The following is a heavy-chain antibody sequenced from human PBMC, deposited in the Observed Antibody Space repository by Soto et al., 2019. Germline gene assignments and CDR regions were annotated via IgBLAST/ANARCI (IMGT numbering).Heavy chain of an antibody. D-gene: IGHD3-16*02. CDR3: ARGPPAYWTSYQFDYFDT. Sequence: TLSLTCTVSGASINNAAYYWSWIRQRPGEGLEWIGFISYSGNTYHSPYLKSRLILSVDTSKNGFSLGLSFAAAATESAHNSARGPPAYWTSYQFDYFDTWGHGTLVTVSS. V-gene: IGHV4-31*02. CDR2: ISYSGNT. CDR1: GASINNAAYY. J-gene: IGHJ4*01.